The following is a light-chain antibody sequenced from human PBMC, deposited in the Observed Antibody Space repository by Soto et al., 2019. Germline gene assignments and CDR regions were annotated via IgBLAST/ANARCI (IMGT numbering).Light chain of an antibody. Sequence: DIQMTQSPSTLSASVGDRVTITCRASQSISTSLAWYQQKPGKAPKLLIYDASSLESGVPSRFSGSGSGTEFTLTISSLQPDDFATYYCQQYYSYSPTFGQGTKVEIK. V-gene: IGKV1-5*01. CDR3: QQYYSYSPT. CDR2: DAS. J-gene: IGKJ1*01. CDR1: QSISTS.